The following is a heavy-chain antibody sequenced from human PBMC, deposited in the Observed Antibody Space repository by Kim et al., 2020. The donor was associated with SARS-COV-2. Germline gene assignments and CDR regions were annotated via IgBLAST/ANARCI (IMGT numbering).Heavy chain of an antibody. D-gene: IGHD3-3*01. CDR1: GFTFSSYA. CDR3: AREMHYDFWSGYWALDY. J-gene: IGHJ4*02. V-gene: IGHV3-30-3*01. Sequence: GGSLRLSCAASGFTFSSYAMHWVRQAPGKGLEWVAVISYDGSNKYYADSVKGRFTISRDNSKNTLYLQMNSLRAEDTAVYYCAREMHYDFWSGYWALDYWGQGTLVTVSS. CDR2: ISYDGSNK.